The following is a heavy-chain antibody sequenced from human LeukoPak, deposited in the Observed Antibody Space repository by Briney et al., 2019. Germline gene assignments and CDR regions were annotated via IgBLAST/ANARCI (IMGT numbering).Heavy chain of an antibody. J-gene: IGHJ5*02. Sequence: GGSLRLSCAASGFTFSSNWMDWVRLAPGKGLEWVANINQDGSETYYVDSVKGRFSISRDNAKNSLYLQMNSLRAEDTAVYYCARGVGSSWPGWFDPWGQGTLVTVSS. CDR1: GFTFSSNW. V-gene: IGHV3-7*02. D-gene: IGHD6-13*01. CDR2: INQDGSET. CDR3: ARGVGSSWPGWFDP.